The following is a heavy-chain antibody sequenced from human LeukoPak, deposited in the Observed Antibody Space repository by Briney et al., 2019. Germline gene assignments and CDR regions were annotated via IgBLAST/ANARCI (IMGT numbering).Heavy chain of an antibody. J-gene: IGHJ4*02. V-gene: IGHV1-69*05. CDR2: IIPIFGTA. CDR3: ARGRWGNYGFDY. Sequence: ASVKVSCKASGGTFSSYAISWVRQAPGQGLEWMGRIIPIFGTANYAQKFQGRVTITTDESTSTAYMELSSLRSEDTAVYYCARGRWGNYGFDYWGQGTLVTVSS. CDR1: GGTFSSYA. D-gene: IGHD4-11*01.